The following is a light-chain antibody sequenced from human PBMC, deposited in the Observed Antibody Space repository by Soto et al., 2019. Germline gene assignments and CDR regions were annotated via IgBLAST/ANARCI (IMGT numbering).Light chain of an antibody. J-gene: IGKJ2*01. CDR1: QSVSSN. CDR3: QQYNDWPPKHT. V-gene: IGKV3-15*01. CDR2: ATS. Sequence: EIVMTQSPATLSVSPGERATLSCRASQSVSSNLAWYQQKPGQAPRLLIYATSTRATDVPARFSGSGSKTEFTLTISSLQSEDCAVYYCQQYNDWPPKHTFGQGTKVEI.